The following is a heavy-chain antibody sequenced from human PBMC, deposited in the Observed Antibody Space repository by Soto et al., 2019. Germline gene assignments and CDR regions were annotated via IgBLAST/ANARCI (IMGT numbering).Heavy chain of an antibody. D-gene: IGHD2-2*01. CDR3: AKVVYYGYQLLSYYFDY. J-gene: IGHJ4*02. Sequence: GGSLRLSCAASGFTFSSYAMSWVRQAPGKGLEWVSAISGSGGSTYYADSVKGWFTISRDNSKNTLYLQMNSLRAEDTAVYYCAKVVYYGYQLLSYYFDYWGQGTLVTVSS. CDR2: ISGSGGST. V-gene: IGHV3-23*01. CDR1: GFTFSSYA.